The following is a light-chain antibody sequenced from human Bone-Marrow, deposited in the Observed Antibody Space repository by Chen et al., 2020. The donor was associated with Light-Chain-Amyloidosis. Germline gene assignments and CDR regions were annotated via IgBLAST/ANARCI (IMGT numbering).Light chain of an antibody. V-gene: IGLV3-21*02. CDR1: NIGSTS. CDR3: QVWDRSSDRPV. Sequence: SYVLSQPSSVSVAPGQTATIACGGNNIGSTSVHWYQQTPGQAPLLVGYDDSDRPSGIPERWSGSNTGNTATLNISRVEAGDEADYCCQVWDRSSDRPVFGGGTKLTVL. J-gene: IGLJ3*02. CDR2: DDS.